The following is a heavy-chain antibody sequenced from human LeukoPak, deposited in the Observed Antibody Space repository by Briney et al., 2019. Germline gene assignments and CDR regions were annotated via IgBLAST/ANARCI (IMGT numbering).Heavy chain of an antibody. D-gene: IGHD2-15*01. Sequence: GGSLRLSCAASGFTFSRYAVHWVRQAPGKGLEWVAVISYDGSNKYYADSVKGRVTISRDNSKNTLYLQMNSLRIEDTAVYYCAGDLAGLVVVPAEGPVGCYGMDVWGQGTTVTVSS. V-gene: IGHV3-30-3*01. CDR1: GFTFSRYA. CDR3: AGDLAGLVVVPAEGPVGCYGMDV. CDR2: ISYDGSNK. J-gene: IGHJ6*02.